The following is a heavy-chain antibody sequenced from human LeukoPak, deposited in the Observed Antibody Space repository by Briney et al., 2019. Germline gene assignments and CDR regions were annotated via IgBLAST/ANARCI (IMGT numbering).Heavy chain of an antibody. Sequence: ASVKVSCKASGYTFTSYGISWVRQAPGQGLEWMGWISAYNGNTNYAQKLQGRVTMTTDTSTSTAYMELRSLRSDDTAVYYCARDRRYYYDSSGYYYPDYWVQGTLVTVSS. V-gene: IGHV1-18*01. D-gene: IGHD3-22*01. CDR3: ARDRRYYYDSSGYYYPDY. CDR1: GYTFTSYG. CDR2: ISAYNGNT. J-gene: IGHJ4*02.